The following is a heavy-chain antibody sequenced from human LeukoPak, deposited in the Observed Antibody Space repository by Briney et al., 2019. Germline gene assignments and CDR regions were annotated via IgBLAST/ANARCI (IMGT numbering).Heavy chain of an antibody. Sequence: GASLKVSCKASGYSFTAYYMHWVRQAPGHGREWMGWINPNSGGTNYAKKFQGRVTMTRATSITTAYLELSRLRSDDTAVYYCSTDWGSARIFDYWGQGTLVTVSS. D-gene: IGHD3-16*01. CDR1: GYSFTAYY. CDR3: STDWGSARIFDY. CDR2: INPNSGGT. J-gene: IGHJ4*02. V-gene: IGHV1-2*02.